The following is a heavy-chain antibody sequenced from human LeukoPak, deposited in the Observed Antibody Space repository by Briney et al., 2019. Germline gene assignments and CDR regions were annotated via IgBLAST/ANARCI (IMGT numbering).Heavy chain of an antibody. J-gene: IGHJ4*02. V-gene: IGHV3-23*01. CDR1: GFTFSSYA. CDR2: ISGSGGST. CDR3: ASPGYSSGWPYYFDY. D-gene: IGHD6-19*01. Sequence: PGGSLRLSCAASGFTFSSYAMSWGRQGPGQGLEWVSAISGSGGSTYYADSVKGRFTISRDNSKNTLYLQMNSLRAEDTAVYYCASPGYSSGWPYYFDYWGQGTLVTVSS.